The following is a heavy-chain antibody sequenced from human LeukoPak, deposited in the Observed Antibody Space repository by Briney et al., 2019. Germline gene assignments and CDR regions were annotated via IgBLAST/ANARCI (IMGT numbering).Heavy chain of an antibody. V-gene: IGHV3-21*01. CDR2: ISSSSSYI. D-gene: IGHD5-18*01. CDR3: ARNKKGDRYTYGHDY. CDR1: GFTFSNYE. J-gene: IGHJ4*02. Sequence: PGGSLRLSCAASGFTFSNYEMNWVRQAPGKGLEWVSSISSSSSYIYYADSVKGRFTISRDNAKNSLYLQMNSLRAEDTAVYYCARNKKGDRYTYGHDYWGQGTLVTVSS.